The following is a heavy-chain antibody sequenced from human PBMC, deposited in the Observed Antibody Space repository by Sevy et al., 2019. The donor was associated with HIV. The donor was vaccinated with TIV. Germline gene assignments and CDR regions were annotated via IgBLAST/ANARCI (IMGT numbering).Heavy chain of an antibody. CDR3: AIRSGGHYFDY. V-gene: IGHV4-34*01. CDR2: ISHSGST. Sequence: SETLSLTCAVYGGSFSGYYWSWIRQPPGKGLEWIAEISHSGSTNYNPSLKSRVTISVATSKNQFSLKRGSVTAADTAVYYCAIRSGGHYFDYWGQGTLVTVSS. D-gene: IGHD2-15*01. J-gene: IGHJ4*02. CDR1: GGSFSGYY.